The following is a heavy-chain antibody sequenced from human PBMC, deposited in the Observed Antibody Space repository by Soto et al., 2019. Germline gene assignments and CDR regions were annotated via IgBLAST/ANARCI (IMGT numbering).Heavy chain of an antibody. Sequence: PSETLSLTCTVSGGSISSYYWSWIRQPPGKGLEWIGYIYYSGSTNYNPSLKSRVTISVDTSKNQFSLKLSSVTAADTAVYYCATRRFWSGYGHWGQGTLVTAPQ. CDR1: GGSISSYY. V-gene: IGHV4-59*08. J-gene: IGHJ4*02. CDR3: ATRRFWSGYGH. D-gene: IGHD3-3*01. CDR2: IYYSGST.